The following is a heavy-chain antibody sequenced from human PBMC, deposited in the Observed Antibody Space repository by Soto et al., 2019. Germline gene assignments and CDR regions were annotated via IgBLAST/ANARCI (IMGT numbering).Heavy chain of an antibody. J-gene: IGHJ3*02. D-gene: IGHD4-17*01. V-gene: IGHV2-5*02. Sequence: QITLKESGPTLVKPTQTLTLTCTFSGFSLSTSGVGVGWIRRPPGKALEWLALIYWDDDKRYSPSLKSRLTITKDTSKNQVVLTMTNMDPVDTATYYCAHTTTVADAFDIWGQGTMFTVSS. CDR1: GFSLSTSGVG. CDR3: AHTTTVADAFDI. CDR2: IYWDDDK.